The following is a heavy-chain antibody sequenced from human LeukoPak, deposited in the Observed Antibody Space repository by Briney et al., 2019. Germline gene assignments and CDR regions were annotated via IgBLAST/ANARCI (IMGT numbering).Heavy chain of an antibody. CDR3: AKTVGLTEH. J-gene: IGHJ1*01. Sequence: QPGGSLRLSCAASGFTFSSYAMNWVRQAPGKGLEWVSHISGSGASTYYADYVKGRFTISRDSSKNTLYLQVNSLRAEDTAVYYCAKTVGLTEHWGQGTLVTVSS. V-gene: IGHV3-23*01. D-gene: IGHD4-23*01. CDR1: GFTFSSYA. CDR2: ISGSGAST.